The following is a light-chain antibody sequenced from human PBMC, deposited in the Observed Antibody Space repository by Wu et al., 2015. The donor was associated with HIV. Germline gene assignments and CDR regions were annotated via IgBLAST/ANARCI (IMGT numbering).Light chain of an antibody. CDR3: QQYGSSLTWT. CDR2: GAS. J-gene: IGKJ1*01. V-gene: IGKV3-20*01. Sequence: EIVLTQSPGTLSLSQGERATLSCRASQSVSSRYLAWYQQKPGQAPRLLISGASNRASGIPDRFSGGGSGTDFTLTISRLEPEDSAVYYCQQYGSSLTWTFGQGTKVEI. CDR1: QSVSSRY.